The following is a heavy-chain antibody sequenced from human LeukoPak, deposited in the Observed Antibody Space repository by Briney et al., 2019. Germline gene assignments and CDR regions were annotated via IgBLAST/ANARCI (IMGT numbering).Heavy chain of an antibody. CDR1: GFTFSNYW. CDR2: INSDGINT. Sequence: GGSLRLSCAASGFTFSNYWMHWVRQAPGKGLVWVSRINSDGINTSYADSVKGRFTISRDNAKNTLNLQMNSLRAEDTAVYYCARDLGQYYDTSDNWFDPWAQGTLVTVSS. D-gene: IGHD3-22*01. CDR3: ARDLGQYYDTSDNWFDP. J-gene: IGHJ5*02. V-gene: IGHV3-74*01.